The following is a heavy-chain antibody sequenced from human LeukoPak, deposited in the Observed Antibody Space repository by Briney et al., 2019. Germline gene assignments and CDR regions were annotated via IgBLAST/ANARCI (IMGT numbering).Heavy chain of an antibody. CDR3: ARVEDGYNFAY. CDR2: ISAGSGNT. Sequence: GASVKVSCKASGDSSRTNAIVWLRQAPGQRSEWMGWISAGSGNTKYSQTFQDRLTLTRDTAASTVYMDLSSLRPEDTAVYFCARVEDGYNFAYWGQGTLVTVSS. J-gene: IGHJ4*02. V-gene: IGHV1-3*01. CDR1: GDSSRTNA. D-gene: IGHD5-24*01.